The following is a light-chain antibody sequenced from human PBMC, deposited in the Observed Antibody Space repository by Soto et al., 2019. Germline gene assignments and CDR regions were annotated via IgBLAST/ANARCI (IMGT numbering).Light chain of an antibody. CDR2: AAS. CDR3: QQLFDSPIT. J-gene: IGKJ5*01. V-gene: IGKV1-5*01. Sequence: DIQVTQSPSTLSASVGDRVTITCRASQSISSWLAWYQVKPGKAPKLLIYAASTLESGVPSRFSATVSGTEFSLTITSLQPEDFATYYCQQLFDSPITFGQGTRLEIK. CDR1: QSISSW.